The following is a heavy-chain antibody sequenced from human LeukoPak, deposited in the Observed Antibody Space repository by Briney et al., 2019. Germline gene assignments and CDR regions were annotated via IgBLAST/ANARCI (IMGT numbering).Heavy chain of an antibody. CDR3: AGVRRGQLLDY. CDR1: GFTFSSYE. Sequence: GGSLRLSCAASGFTFSSYEMNWVRQAPGKGLEWLSYISSSGSTIYYADSVKGRFTISRDNAKNSLFLQMNSLRAEDTAIYYCAGVRRGQLLDYWGQGTLVTVSS. D-gene: IGHD1-26*01. CDR2: ISSSGSTI. J-gene: IGHJ4*02. V-gene: IGHV3-48*03.